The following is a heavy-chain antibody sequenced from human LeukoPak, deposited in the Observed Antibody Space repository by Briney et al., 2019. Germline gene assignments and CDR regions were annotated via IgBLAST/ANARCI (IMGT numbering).Heavy chain of an antibody. Sequence: SQTLSLTCTVSGGSISSGGYYWSWIRQHPGNGLEWIGYIYYSGSTYYNPSLKSRVTISVDTSKNQFSLKLSSVTAADTAVYYCARVGILTEIGYFDYWGQGTLVTVSS. CDR1: GGSISSGGYY. D-gene: IGHD3-9*01. CDR2: IYYSGST. J-gene: IGHJ4*02. CDR3: ARVGILTEIGYFDY. V-gene: IGHV4-31*03.